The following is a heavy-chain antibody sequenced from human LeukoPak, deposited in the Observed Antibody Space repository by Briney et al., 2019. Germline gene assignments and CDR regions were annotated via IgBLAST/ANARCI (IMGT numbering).Heavy chain of an antibody. CDR1: GYTFTSYY. CDR3: ARDHIRGFDWLLRGWFDP. V-gene: IGHV1-46*01. D-gene: IGHD3-9*01. Sequence: ASVKVSCKASGYTFTSYYMHWVRQAPGQGLEWMGIINPSGGSTSYAQKFQGRVTITADESTSTAYMELSSLRSEDTAVYYCARDHIRGFDWLLRGWFDPWGQGTLVTVSS. J-gene: IGHJ5*02. CDR2: INPSGGST.